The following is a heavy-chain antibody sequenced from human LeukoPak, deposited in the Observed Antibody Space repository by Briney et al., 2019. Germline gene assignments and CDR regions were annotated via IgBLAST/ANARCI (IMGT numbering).Heavy chain of an antibody. Sequence: SETLSLTCTVSGGSISNYYWSWIRQPPGKGLEWIGYIYYSGSTNYNPSLKGRVTISVDTSKNQFSLKLSSVTAADTAVYYCARTFELITMSAFDYWGQGTLVTVSS. V-gene: IGHV4-59*01. D-gene: IGHD3-10*02. CDR1: GGSISNYY. CDR2: IYYSGST. CDR3: ARTFELITMSAFDY. J-gene: IGHJ4*02.